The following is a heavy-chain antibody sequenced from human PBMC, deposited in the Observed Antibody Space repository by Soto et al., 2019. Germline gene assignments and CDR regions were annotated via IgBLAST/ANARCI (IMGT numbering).Heavy chain of an antibody. Sequence: ASVKVSCKASGYTFTGYYMHWVRQAPGQGLEWMGWINPNSGGTNYAQKFQGRVTMTRDTSISTAYMELSRLRSDDTAVYYCAREYLHMVRGVIITLRYGMDVWGQGTTVTVSS. J-gene: IGHJ6*02. CDR2: INPNSGGT. V-gene: IGHV1-2*02. D-gene: IGHD3-10*01. CDR1: GYTFTGYY. CDR3: AREYLHMVRGVIITLRYGMDV.